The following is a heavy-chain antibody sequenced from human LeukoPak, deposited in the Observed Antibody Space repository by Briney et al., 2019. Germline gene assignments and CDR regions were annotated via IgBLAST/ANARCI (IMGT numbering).Heavy chain of an antibody. J-gene: IGHJ4*02. CDR1: GGSFSGYY. CDR3: ARVEGCSGGSCYDPLDY. Sequence: SETLSLTCAVYGGSFSGYYWSWIRQPPGKGLEWIGEINHSGSTNYNPSLKSRVTISVDKSKNQFSLKLSSVTAADTAVYYCARVEGCSGGSCYDPLDYWGQGTLVTVSS. CDR2: INHSGST. V-gene: IGHV4-34*01. D-gene: IGHD2-15*01.